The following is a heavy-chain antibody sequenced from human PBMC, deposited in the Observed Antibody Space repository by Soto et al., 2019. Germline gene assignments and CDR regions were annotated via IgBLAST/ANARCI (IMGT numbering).Heavy chain of an antibody. CDR3: ARIVYDTRLNYMYFDF. Sequence: PSETLSLTCAGYGGSFSCYCGSWIRQPTGKGLEWIGEINHSGSTNYNPSLKSRVTISVDTSKNQFSLKLSAVTAADKAVYYCARIVYDTRLNYMYFDFWGQGTLVTVSS. CDR2: INHSGST. V-gene: IGHV4-34*01. CDR1: GGSFSCYC. D-gene: IGHD3-10*01. J-gene: IGHJ4*02.